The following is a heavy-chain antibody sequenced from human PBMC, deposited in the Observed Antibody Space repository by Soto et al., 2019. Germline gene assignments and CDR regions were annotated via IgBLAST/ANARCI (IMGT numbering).Heavy chain of an antibody. V-gene: IGHV3-21*01. Sequence: PGGSLRLSCAASGFTFSSYTMNWVRQAPGKGLEWVSSISGGNTYIYYVDSVKGQFTISRDNAKNSLFLHMNSLRAEDTAVYFCARDGYKSGLKYYGMDVWGQGTPVTSP. CDR2: ISGGNTYI. CDR1: GFTFSSYT. D-gene: IGHD5-18*01. CDR3: ARDGYKSGLKYYGMDV. J-gene: IGHJ6*02.